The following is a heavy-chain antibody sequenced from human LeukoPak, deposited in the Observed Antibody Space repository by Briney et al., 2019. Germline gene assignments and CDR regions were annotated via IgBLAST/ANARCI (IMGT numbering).Heavy chain of an antibody. Sequence: GGSLRLSCAASGFTFSSYAMSWVRQAPGKGLEWVSAISGSGGSTYYADSVKGRFTISRDNSRNTLYLQMNSLRAEDTAVYYCAKGVTMVRGVIRNWGQGTLVTVPS. D-gene: IGHD3-10*01. CDR2: ISGSGGST. CDR1: GFTFSSYA. V-gene: IGHV3-23*01. CDR3: AKGVTMVRGVIRN. J-gene: IGHJ4*02.